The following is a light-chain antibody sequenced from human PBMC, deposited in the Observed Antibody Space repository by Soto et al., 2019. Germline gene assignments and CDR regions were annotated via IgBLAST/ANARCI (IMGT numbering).Light chain of an antibody. CDR2: SNN. V-gene: IGLV1-44*01. J-gene: IGLJ1*01. CDR3: AAWDDSLNGLYV. Sequence: QSVLTQPPSASGTPGQRVTISCSGGSSNIGSYTVNWYQHLPGTAPRLLMYSNNQRPSGVPDRFSGSKSGTSASLAISGVLSEDEADYYCAAWDDSLNGLYVFGTGTKLTVL. CDR1: SSNIGSYT.